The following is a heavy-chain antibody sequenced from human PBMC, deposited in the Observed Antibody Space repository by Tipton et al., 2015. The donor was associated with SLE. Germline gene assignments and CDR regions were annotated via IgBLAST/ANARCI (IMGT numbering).Heavy chain of an antibody. CDR2: ISGSGGST. V-gene: IGHV3-23*01. CDR3: AKHAPSYYYYMDV. Sequence: SLRLSCAASGFTFSSYTMSWVRQAPGKGLEWGSAISGSGGSTYYADSVKGRFTISRDNSKNTLYLQMNSLRAEDTAVYYCAKHAPSYYYYMDVWGKGTTVTVSS. J-gene: IGHJ6*03. CDR1: GFTFSSYT.